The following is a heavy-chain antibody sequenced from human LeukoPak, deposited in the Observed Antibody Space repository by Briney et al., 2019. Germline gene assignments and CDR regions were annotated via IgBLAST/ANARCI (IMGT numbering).Heavy chain of an antibody. D-gene: IGHD3-10*01. V-gene: IGHV1-24*01. CDR3: ATDRRHSTMVRGASNYYYYGMDV. J-gene: IGHJ6*02. Sequence: GASVKVFCKVSGYTLTELSMHWVRQAPGKGLEWMGGFDPEDGETIYAQKFQGRVTMTEDTSTDTAYMELSSLRSEDAAVYYCATDRRHSTMVRGASNYYYYGMDVWGQGTTVTVSS. CDR1: GYTLTELS. CDR2: FDPEDGET.